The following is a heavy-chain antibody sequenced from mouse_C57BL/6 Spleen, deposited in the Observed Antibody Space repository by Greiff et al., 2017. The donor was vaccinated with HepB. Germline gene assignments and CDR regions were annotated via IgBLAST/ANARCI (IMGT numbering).Heavy chain of an antibody. D-gene: IGHD3-3*01. CDR2: INPGSGGT. CDR1: GYAFTNYL. V-gene: IGHV1-54*01. CDR3: ARGTWGKYYFDY. Sequence: VKLQQSGAELVRPGTSVKVSCKASGYAFTNYLIEWVKQRPGQGLEWIGVINPGSGGTNYNEKFKGKATLTADKSSSTAYMQLSSLTSEDSAVYFCARGTWGKYYFDYWGQGTTLTVSS. J-gene: IGHJ2*01.